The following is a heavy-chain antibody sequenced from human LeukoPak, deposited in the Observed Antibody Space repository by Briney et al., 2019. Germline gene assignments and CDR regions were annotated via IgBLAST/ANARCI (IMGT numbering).Heavy chain of an antibody. CDR2: IHGDGTIT. J-gene: IGHJ4*02. CDR3: VRNFVGSITSDFDS. V-gene: IGHV3-74*01. D-gene: IGHD1-26*01. CDR1: GFTFSSYW. Sequence: GGSLRLSRAASGFTFSSYWMHWVRQVPGKGLVWVSRIHGDGTITNYEDSVKGRFTISRDHARNTLYLQMNSLRAEDTAIYYCVRNFVGSITSDFDSWGQGTQVTVSS.